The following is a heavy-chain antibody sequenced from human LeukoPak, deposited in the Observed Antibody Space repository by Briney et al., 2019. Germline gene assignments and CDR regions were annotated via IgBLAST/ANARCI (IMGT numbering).Heavy chain of an antibody. CDR3: ARHYGSFNWFDP. Sequence: PSETLSLTXAVSGYSICSGYYWGWIREPPGKGLERIGSIYHSGSTYYNPSLKSRVTISVDTSKNQFSLKLSSVTAADTAVYYCARHYGSFNWFDPWGQGTLVTVSS. D-gene: IGHD3-16*01. CDR2: IYHSGST. V-gene: IGHV4-38-2*01. CDR1: GYSICSGYY. J-gene: IGHJ5*02.